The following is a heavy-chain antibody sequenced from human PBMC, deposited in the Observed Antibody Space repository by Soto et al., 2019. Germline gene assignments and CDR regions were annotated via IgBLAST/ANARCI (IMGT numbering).Heavy chain of an antibody. CDR3: AKAKNDYNWDNRPPFDY. Sequence: GGSLRLSCEAPGFTLRNYAMTWVRQAPGKGLEWVSLISANDVGTYYAESVKTRFTISTDQSRNTVYLQMDSLRADDTAIYYCAKAKNDYNWDNRPPFDYWGQGTLVTVSS. D-gene: IGHD1-20*01. V-gene: IGHV3-23*01. J-gene: IGHJ4*02. CDR2: ISANDVGT. CDR1: GFTLRNYA.